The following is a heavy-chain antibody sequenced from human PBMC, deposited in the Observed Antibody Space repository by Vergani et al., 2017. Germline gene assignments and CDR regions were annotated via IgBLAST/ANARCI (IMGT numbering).Heavy chain of an antibody. D-gene: IGHD5/OR15-5a*01. Sequence: EVQLVESGGGLVQPGGSLRLSCAASGFTVSSNYMSWVRQAPGKGLEWVSVIYSGGSTYYAASVKGRFTISRDNSKNTLYLQMNSLRIEDTGVYYCARPRCIESFYMSNWLDSGGQGTLVTVSS. CDR2: IYSGGST. J-gene: IGHJ5*01. V-gene: IGHV3-66*04. CDR1: GFTVSSNY. CDR3: ARPRCIESFYMSNWLDS.